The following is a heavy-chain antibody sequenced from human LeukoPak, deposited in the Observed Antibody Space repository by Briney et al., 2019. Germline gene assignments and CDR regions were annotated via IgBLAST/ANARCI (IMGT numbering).Heavy chain of an antibody. J-gene: IGHJ4*02. CDR2: IYYSGST. CDR1: GVSLSSGGYY. CDR3: ARDVFGGGGYYFDY. D-gene: IGHD3-10*01. Sequence: PSQTLSLTCTVSGVSLSSGGYYWSWIRQHPGKGLEWIGYIYYSGSTYYNPSLKSRVTISVDTSKNQFSLKLSSVTAADTAVYYCARDVFGGGGYYFDYWGQGTLVTVSS. V-gene: IGHV4-31*03.